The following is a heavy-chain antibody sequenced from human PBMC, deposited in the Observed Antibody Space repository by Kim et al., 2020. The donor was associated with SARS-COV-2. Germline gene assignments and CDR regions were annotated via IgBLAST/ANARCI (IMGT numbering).Heavy chain of an antibody. CDR1: GFTFSSYG. CDR2: ISYDGSNK. V-gene: IGHV3-33*05. Sequence: GGSLRLSCAASGFTFSSYGMHWVRQAPGKGLEWVAVISYDGSNKYYADSVKGRFTISRDNSKNTLYLQMNSLRAEDTAVYYCARVPPTTPDINYYYYGMDVWGQGTTVTVSS. D-gene: IGHD5-12*01. J-gene: IGHJ6*02. CDR3: ARVPPTTPDINYYYYGMDV.